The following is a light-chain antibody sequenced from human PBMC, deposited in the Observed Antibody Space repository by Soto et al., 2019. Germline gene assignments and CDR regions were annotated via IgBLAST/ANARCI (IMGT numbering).Light chain of an antibody. CDR3: HQYAYSPLA. CDR2: DAS. J-gene: IGKJ4*01. CDR1: ESVGRNY. Sequence: EVVLTQSPGTLSLSPGERATLSCMASESVGRNYLAWYQQKPGQTPRLLIYDASSRATGIPDRFSGSGSGTDFTLTISRLEPEDFAVFYCHQYAYSPLAFGGGTKVEIK. V-gene: IGKV3-20*01.